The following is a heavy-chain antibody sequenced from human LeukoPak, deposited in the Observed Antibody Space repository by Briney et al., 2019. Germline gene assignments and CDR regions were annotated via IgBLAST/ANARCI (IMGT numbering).Heavy chain of an antibody. D-gene: IGHD1-26*01. J-gene: IGHJ3*02. CDR3: ARLDGSHYEGAFDI. CDR2: IFYSGST. Sequence: KPSETLSLTCTVSGGSISSSSYYWGWIRQPPGKGLEWIGSIFYSGSTYYNPSLKSRVTVSVDTSKSQFSLKLNSVTAADTAVYYCARLDGSHYEGAFDIWGQGTMVTVSS. CDR1: GGSISSSSYY. V-gene: IGHV4-39*01.